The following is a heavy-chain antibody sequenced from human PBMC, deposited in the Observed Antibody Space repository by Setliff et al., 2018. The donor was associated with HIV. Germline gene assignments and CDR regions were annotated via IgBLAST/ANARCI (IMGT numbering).Heavy chain of an antibody. D-gene: IGHD6-19*01. CDR2: MNPNSGNT. CDR1: GYTFTNSD. Sequence: ASVKVSCKASGYTFTNSDINWVRQATGQGLEWMGWMNPNSGNTGYAQKFQGRVIMTRDTSITTAYMELSSLRPDDTAVYYCARGAWYTSGWYSSRYMDVWGKGTTVNVSS. V-gene: IGHV1-8*02. CDR3: ARGAWYTSGWYSSRYMDV. J-gene: IGHJ6*03.